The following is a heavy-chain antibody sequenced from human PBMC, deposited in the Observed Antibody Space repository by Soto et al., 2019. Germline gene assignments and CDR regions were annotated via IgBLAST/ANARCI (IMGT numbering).Heavy chain of an antibody. CDR3: ARVAAAGTKIDY. CDR1: GYTLTSYD. CDR2: MNPNSGNT. Sequence: QVQLVQSGAEVKQPGASVKVSCKASGYTLTSYDINWVRQATGQELEWMRWMNPNSGNTGYAQKFQGRVTMTRNTCISTAVMELSSLRSEDTAVYYCARVAAAGTKIDYWGQGTLVTVSS. D-gene: IGHD6-13*01. V-gene: IGHV1-8*01. J-gene: IGHJ4*02.